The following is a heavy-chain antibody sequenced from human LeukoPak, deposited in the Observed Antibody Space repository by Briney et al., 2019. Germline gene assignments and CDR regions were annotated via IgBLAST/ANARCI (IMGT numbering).Heavy chain of an antibody. CDR2: MNPNSGNT. J-gene: IGHJ1*01. D-gene: IGHD2-2*01. CDR1: GYTFTSYD. CDR3: ARVIQLPNEYFQH. V-gene: IGHV1-8*01. Sequence: GASVKVSCKASGYTFTSYDINWVRQATGQGLEWMGWMNPNSGNTGYAQKFQGRVTMTRNTSISTAYMELSSLRSEDTAVYYCARVIQLPNEYFQHWGQGTLVTVSS.